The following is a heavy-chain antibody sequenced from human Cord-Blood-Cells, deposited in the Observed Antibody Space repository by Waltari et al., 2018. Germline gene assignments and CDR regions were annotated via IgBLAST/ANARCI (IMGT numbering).Heavy chain of an antibody. CDR1: GYSISSGYY. CDR2: IYHSGST. V-gene: IGHV4-38-2*01. J-gene: IGHJ4*02. CDR3: ARAPGGSSSGHFDY. D-gene: IGHD6-6*01. Sequence: QVQLQESGPGLVKPSETLSLTCAVSGYSISSGYYWGWIRQPPGKGLERIGSIYHSGSTYYNPSLKSRVTISVDTSKNQFSLKLSSVTAADTAVYYCARAPGGSSSGHFDYWGQGTLVTVSS.